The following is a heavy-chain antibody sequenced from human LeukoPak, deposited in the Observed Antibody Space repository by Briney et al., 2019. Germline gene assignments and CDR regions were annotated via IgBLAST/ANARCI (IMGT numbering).Heavy chain of an antibody. D-gene: IGHD2-2*02. J-gene: IGHJ4*02. CDR2: INHSGST. Sequence: QPSETLSLTCAVYGGSFSGYYWSWIRQPPGKGLEWIGEINHSGSTNYNPSLKSRVTISVDTSKNQFSLKLSSVTAADTAVYYCARGRRGSLFCSSTSCYSGGFDYWGQGTLVTVS. CDR3: ARGRRGSLFCSSTSCYSGGFDY. V-gene: IGHV4-34*01. CDR1: GGSFSGYY.